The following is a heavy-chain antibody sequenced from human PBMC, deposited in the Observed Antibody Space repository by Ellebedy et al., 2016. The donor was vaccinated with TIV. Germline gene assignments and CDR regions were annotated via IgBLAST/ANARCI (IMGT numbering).Heavy chain of an antibody. CDR2: ISGSGGTT. CDR3: AKRNTMVRGVTNYDY. Sequence: PGGSLRLSCAASGFTFSDYAMSWVRQAPGKGLEWVSAISGSGGTTFYADSVKGRFTISRDNSKNTLYLQINSLRAEDTAVYYCAKRNTMVRGVTNYDYWGQGTLVTVSS. J-gene: IGHJ4*02. D-gene: IGHD3-10*01. CDR1: GFTFSDYA. V-gene: IGHV3-23*01.